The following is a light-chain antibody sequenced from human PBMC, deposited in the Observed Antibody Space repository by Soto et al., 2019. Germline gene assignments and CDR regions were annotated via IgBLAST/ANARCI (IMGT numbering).Light chain of an antibody. J-gene: IGKJ5*01. Sequence: EIVLTQSPATLSLSPGERATLACRASQSIRSYLAWYQHKPGQAPRLLIYDASNRATGIPARFSGSGSGTDFTLTISSLEPEDCAVYYCQQRSNWPPITFGQGTRLEI. CDR3: QQRSNWPPIT. CDR2: DAS. V-gene: IGKV3-11*01. CDR1: QSIRSY.